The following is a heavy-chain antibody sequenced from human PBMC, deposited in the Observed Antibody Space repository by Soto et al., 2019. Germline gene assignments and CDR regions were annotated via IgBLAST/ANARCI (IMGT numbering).Heavy chain of an antibody. D-gene: IGHD2-15*01. CDR2: INAGNGNT. Sequence: ASVKVSCKAAGYTFTSYAMHWVRQAPGQRLEWMGWINAGNGNTKYSQKFQGRVTITRDTSASTAYMELSSLRSEDTAVYYCARDKTAATSNWFDPWGQGTLVTVSS. CDR3: ARDKTAATSNWFDP. V-gene: IGHV1-3*01. J-gene: IGHJ5*02. CDR1: GYTFTSYA.